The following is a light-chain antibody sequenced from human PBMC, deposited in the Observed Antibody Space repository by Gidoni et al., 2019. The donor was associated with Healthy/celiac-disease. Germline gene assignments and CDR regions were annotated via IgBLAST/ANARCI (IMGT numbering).Light chain of an antibody. J-gene: IGLJ2*01. CDR1: NIGRKS. CDR3: QVWDSSSDHVV. CDR2: FDS. Sequence: SYVLTQPPTVTVAPGKTAWTTCGGNNIGRKSVHWYQQTPGQAPLLVIYFDSYRPSGIPERFSGSNSGNTATLTISRVEAGDEADYYCQVWDSSSDHVVFGGGTKLTVL. V-gene: IGLV3-21*04.